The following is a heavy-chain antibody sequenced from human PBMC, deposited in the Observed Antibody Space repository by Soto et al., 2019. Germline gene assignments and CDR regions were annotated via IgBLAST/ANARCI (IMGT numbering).Heavy chain of an antibody. V-gene: IGHV1-8*01. CDR2: MNPNSGNT. J-gene: IGHJ4*02. CDR3: AMSLKKGCIYGYGY. Sequence: QVQLVQSGAEVKKPGASVKVSCKASGYTFTSYDINWVRQATGQGLEWMGWMNPNSGNTGYAQKFQGRVTMTRDTSISTDDMELSSLISEDTAVYYCAMSLKKGCIYGYGYCGQGTLVAVS. CDR1: GYTFTSYD. D-gene: IGHD5-18*01.